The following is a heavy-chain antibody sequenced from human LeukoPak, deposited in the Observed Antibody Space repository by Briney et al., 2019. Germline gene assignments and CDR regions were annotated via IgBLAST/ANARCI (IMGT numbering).Heavy chain of an antibody. J-gene: IGHJ3*02. D-gene: IGHD1-1*01. CDR2: IKQDGSQK. Sequence: GGSLRLSCAASGFTFSSYCMSWVRQAPGKGLEWVANIKQDGSQKYYVDSMKGRFTISRDNAKNSLYLQMNSLRADDTAVYYCAKWDNWNDAGGDAFDIWGQGTMVTVSS. CDR1: GFTFSSYC. V-gene: IGHV3-7*01. CDR3: AKWDNWNDAGGDAFDI.